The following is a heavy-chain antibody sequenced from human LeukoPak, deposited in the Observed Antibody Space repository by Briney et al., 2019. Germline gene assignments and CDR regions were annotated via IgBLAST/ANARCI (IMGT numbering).Heavy chain of an antibody. D-gene: IGHD3-10*01. CDR1: GGSISSYY. J-gene: IGHJ4*02. Sequence: SETLSLTCTVSGGSISSYYWSWIRQPPGKGLEWIGYIYYSGSTNYNPSLKSRVTISVDTSKDQFSLKLRSVTAADTAVYYCASKYYYGSGALDYWGQGTLVTVSS. CDR2: IYYSGST. CDR3: ASKYYYGSGALDY. V-gene: IGHV4-59*08.